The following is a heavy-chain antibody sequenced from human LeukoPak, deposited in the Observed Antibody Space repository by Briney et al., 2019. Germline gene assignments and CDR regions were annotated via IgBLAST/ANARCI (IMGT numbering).Heavy chain of an antibody. D-gene: IGHD5-12*01. J-gene: IGHJ4*02. CDR2: IYHSGST. Sequence: TSETLSLTCTVSGYSISSGYYWGWIRQPPGKGLEWIGNIYHSGSTYYNPSLKSRVSISIDTSKNQFSLKLSSVTVADTAVYYCARKDPGYSGYSDFDYWGQGTLVTVSS. CDR3: ARKDPGYSGYSDFDY. CDR1: GYSISSGYY. V-gene: IGHV4-38-2*02.